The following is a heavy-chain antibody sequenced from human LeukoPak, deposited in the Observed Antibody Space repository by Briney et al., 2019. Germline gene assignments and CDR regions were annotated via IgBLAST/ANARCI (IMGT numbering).Heavy chain of an antibody. CDR1: GFTFDDYA. V-gene: IGHV3-21*01. D-gene: IGHD3-10*01. Sequence: GGSLRLSCAASGFTFDDYAMHWVRQAPGKGLEWVSSISSSSSYIYYADSVKGRFTISRDNAKNSLYLQMNSLRAEDTAVYYCARAPMAYYFDYWGQGTLVTVSS. CDR2: ISSSSSYI. J-gene: IGHJ4*02. CDR3: ARAPMAYYFDY.